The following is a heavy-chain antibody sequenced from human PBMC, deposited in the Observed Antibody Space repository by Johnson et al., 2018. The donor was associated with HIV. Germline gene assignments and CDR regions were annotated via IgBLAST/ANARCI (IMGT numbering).Heavy chain of an antibody. CDR2: ISGSGGST. CDR3: ARGKAWIQSWDDAFDI. CDR1: GFTFSSYA. D-gene: IGHD5-18*01. Sequence: VQLVESGGGLVQPGGSLRLSCAASGFTFSSYAMSWVRQAPGKGLAWVSAISGSGGSTYYADSVKGRFTMSRDNSKNTIYLQTNSLRREDTAVYYCARGKAWIQSWDDAFDIWGQGTVVTVSS. J-gene: IGHJ3*02. V-gene: IGHV3-23*04.